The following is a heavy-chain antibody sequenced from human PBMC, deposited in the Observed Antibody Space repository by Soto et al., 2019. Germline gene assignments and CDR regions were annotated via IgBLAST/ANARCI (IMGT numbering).Heavy chain of an antibody. J-gene: IGHJ6*02. CDR1: GFTFSSYE. V-gene: IGHV3-48*03. Sequence: GGSLRLSCAASGFTFSSYEMNWVRQAPGKGLEWVSCISSSGSTIYYADSVKGRFTISRDNAKNSLYLQMNSLRAEDTAVYYCARVPAAKYYYYGMDVWGQGTTVTVSS. D-gene: IGHD2-2*01. CDR3: ARVPAAKYYYYGMDV. CDR2: ISSSGSTI.